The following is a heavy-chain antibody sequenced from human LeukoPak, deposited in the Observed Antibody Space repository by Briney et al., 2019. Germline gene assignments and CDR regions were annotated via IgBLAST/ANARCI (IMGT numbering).Heavy chain of an antibody. D-gene: IGHD1-26*01. CDR2: IRSKTYGGTG. Sequence: PGGSLRLSCTASGFTFGDYAMNWFRQAPGKGLEWVGFIRSKTYGGTGEYAASVKGRFTISRDDSKSIAHLQMNSLKTEDTAVYYCTIESEMGESDYWGQGTLVTVSS. CDR3: TIESEMGESDY. V-gene: IGHV3-49*03. J-gene: IGHJ4*02. CDR1: GFTFGDYA.